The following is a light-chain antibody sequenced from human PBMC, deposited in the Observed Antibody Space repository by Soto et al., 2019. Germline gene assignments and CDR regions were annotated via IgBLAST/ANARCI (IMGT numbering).Light chain of an antibody. V-gene: IGKV3-11*01. Sequence: EILMTQSPAILSLSPGERATLSCRASQNIASYLAWYQQKPGQAPRLLIYEASTRAAGIAARFSGSGSGTDFTLTISSLEPEDFAFYYCQQVSNWPLTFGQGTKVDIK. J-gene: IGKJ1*01. CDR2: EAS. CDR1: QNIASY. CDR3: QQVSNWPLT.